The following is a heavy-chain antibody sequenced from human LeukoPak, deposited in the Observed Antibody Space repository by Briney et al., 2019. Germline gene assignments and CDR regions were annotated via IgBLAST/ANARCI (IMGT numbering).Heavy chain of an antibody. J-gene: IGHJ4*02. D-gene: IGHD2-2*01. CDR1: GYTFTSYY. Sequence: ASVKVSCKASGYTFTSYYMHWVRQAPGQGLEWMGIINPSGGSTSYAQKFQGRVTMTRDMSTSTVYMELSRLRSDDTAVYYCARDPGEYCSSTSCYHPYYFDYWGQGTLVTVSS. CDR2: INPSGGST. CDR3: ARDPGEYCSSTSCYHPYYFDY. V-gene: IGHV1-46*01.